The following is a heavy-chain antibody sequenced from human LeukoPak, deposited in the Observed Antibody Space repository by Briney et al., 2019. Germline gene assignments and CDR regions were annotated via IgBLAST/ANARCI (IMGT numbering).Heavy chain of an antibody. CDR1: GFTFSTYS. D-gene: IGHD4-17*01. J-gene: IGHJ6*02. V-gene: IGHV3-21*01. CDR2: ISGSGSFK. Sequence: GGSLRLSCAASGFTFSTYSMNWVRLAPGKGLEWVSSISGSGSFKFYTDSVKGRFTISRDNVKRSLYLQLSSLRAEDTAVYYCARDYYGDYYQSGYGMDVWGQGTTVTVSS. CDR3: ARDYYGDYYQSGYGMDV.